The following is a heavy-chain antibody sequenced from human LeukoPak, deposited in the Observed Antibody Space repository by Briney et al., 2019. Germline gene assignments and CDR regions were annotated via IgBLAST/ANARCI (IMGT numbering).Heavy chain of an antibody. CDR1: GFTFSSYA. CDR3: ASGGHLDW. D-gene: IGHD3-16*01. J-gene: IGHJ4*02. CDR2: ISYDGSNK. Sequence: GRSLRLSCAASGFTFSSYAMHWVRQAPGKGLEWVAVISYDGSNKYYADSVKGRFTISRDNSKNTLYLQMNSLRAEDTAVYYCASGGHLDWWGQGALVTVAS. V-gene: IGHV3-30-3*01.